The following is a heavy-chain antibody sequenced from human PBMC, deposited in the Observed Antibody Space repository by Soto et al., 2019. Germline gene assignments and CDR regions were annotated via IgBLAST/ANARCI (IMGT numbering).Heavy chain of an antibody. CDR3: ARSDRYGTLDF. V-gene: IGHV4-59*08. Sequence: SETLSLTCTVSGGSISSDYWSWIRQPPGKGLEWNGYIYYTGSTNYNPYLKSRVTISVDKSKTQFSLKLSSVTAADTAVYYCARSDRYGTLDFWGQGTLVTVSS. J-gene: IGHJ4*02. D-gene: IGHD5-18*01. CDR1: GGSISSDY. CDR2: IYYTGST.